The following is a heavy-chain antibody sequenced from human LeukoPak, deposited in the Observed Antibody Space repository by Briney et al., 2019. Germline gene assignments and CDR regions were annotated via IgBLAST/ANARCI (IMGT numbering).Heavy chain of an antibody. CDR2: ISYDGSNK. D-gene: IGHD6-19*01. CDR1: GFTFSSYA. J-gene: IGHJ4*02. CDR3: ARDAVAGGDY. V-gene: IGHV3-30-3*01. Sequence: GGSLRLSCAASGFTFSSYAMHWVRQAPGKGLEWVAVISYDGSNKYYADSVKGRFTISRDNSKNTLYLQMNSLRAEDTAVYYCARDAVAGGDYWGQGTLVAVSS.